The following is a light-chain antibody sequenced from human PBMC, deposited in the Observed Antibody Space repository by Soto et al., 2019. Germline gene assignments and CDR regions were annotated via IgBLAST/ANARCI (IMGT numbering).Light chain of an antibody. CDR1: QSVDSNY. CDR3: HQYGLSPPYT. J-gene: IGKJ3*01. Sequence: EIALTQSPGTLSLSPGARATLSCRASQSVDSNYLAWYQHKPGQAPRLLIYGASTRATGIPDRFSGSGSGTDLSLSISRLEPEEFAVYYCHQYGLSPPYTFGPGTKVDIK. V-gene: IGKV3-20*01. CDR2: GAS.